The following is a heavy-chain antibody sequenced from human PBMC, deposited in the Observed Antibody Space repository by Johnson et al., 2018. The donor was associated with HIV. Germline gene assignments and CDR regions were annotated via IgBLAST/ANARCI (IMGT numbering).Heavy chain of an antibody. V-gene: IGHV3-74*03. Sequence: VQLVESGGGLVQPGGSLRLSCAASGFAFKTYWMVWVRQAPGKGLVWVARIYNDGSRTTYADSVQGRFTISRDNAKNTVDLQMDSRRVEDTDVYYCAKVDCGGDRCAGYDPFNLWGQGTLVTVSS. CDR3: AKVDCGGDRCAGYDPFNL. D-gene: IGHD2-21*01. J-gene: IGHJ3*01. CDR1: GFAFKTYW. CDR2: IYNDGSRT.